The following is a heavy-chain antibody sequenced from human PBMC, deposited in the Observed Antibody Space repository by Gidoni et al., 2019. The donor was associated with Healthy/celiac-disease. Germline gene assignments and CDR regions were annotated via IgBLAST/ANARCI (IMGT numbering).Heavy chain of an antibody. Sequence: QLQLQESGPGLVKPSETLYLTCTVSGGSISSSSYDWGLLRQPPGKGLEWSGSIYYSGSTCYNPSLKSRGTISVDTYKNQFSLKLSSVTAADTAVYYCAREVCGGSCYTYYSYYGMDVWGQGTTVTVSS. CDR1: GGSISSSSYD. CDR3: AREVCGGSCYTYYSYYGMDV. J-gene: IGHJ6*02. D-gene: IGHD2-15*01. V-gene: IGHV4-39*02. CDR2: IYYSGST.